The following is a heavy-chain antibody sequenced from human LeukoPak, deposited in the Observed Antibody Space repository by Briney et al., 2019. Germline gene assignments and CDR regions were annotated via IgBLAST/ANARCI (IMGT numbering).Heavy chain of an antibody. D-gene: IGHD3-22*01. J-gene: IGHJ4*02. CDR2: ITGGGVST. V-gene: IGHV3-23*01. CDR1: GFTFSNYA. CDR3: AKDRKKVVVTTRPDY. Sequence: GGSLRLSCAASGFTFSNYAMTWVRHAPGKGLEWVSAITGGGVSTFYADSLKGRFTISRDNSRNTLFLEITSLRAEDTGVYYCAKDRKKVVVTTRPDYWGQGTQVIVSS.